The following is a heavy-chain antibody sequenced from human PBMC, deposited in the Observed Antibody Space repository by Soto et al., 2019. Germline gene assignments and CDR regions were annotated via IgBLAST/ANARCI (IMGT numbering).Heavy chain of an antibody. V-gene: IGHV3-9*01. J-gene: IGHJ4*02. CDR3: AKVARKYSTGWSQPDFDY. CDR1: GFTFDDYA. CDR2: ISWDSGRI. D-gene: IGHD6-19*01. Sequence: GGSLRLSCAASGFTFDDYAMHWVRQPTGKGLEWVSGISWDSGRIAYADSVKGRFTISRDNAKNSLYLQMNSLRAEDTAMYYCAKVARKYSTGWSQPDFDYWGQGTLVTVSS.